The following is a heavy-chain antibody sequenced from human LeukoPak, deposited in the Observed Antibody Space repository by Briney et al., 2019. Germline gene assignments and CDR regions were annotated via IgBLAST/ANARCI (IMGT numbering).Heavy chain of an antibody. CDR2: ISGSGGST. J-gene: IGHJ5*02. CDR1: GFTFSSYA. CDR3: ARPIFGVVIIGWFDP. V-gene: IGHV3-23*01. Sequence: PGGSLRLSCAASGFTFSSYAMSWVRQAPGKGLEWVSTISGSGGSTYYADSVKGRFTISRDNSKNTLYLQMNSLRAEDTAVYYCARPIFGVVIIGWFDPWGQGTLVTVSS. D-gene: IGHD3-3*01.